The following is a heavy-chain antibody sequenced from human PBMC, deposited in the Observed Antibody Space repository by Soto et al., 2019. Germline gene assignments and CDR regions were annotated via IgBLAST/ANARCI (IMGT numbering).Heavy chain of an antibody. CDR3: ARGGRNYDFWSGYYRLGDNYYYYYMDV. CDR1: GGSISSYY. J-gene: IGHJ6*03. D-gene: IGHD3-3*01. V-gene: IGHV4-59*01. Sequence: QVQLQESGPGLVKPSETLSLTCTVSGGSISSYYWSWIRQPPGKGLEWIGYIYYSGSTNYNPSLKSRVTISVDTYKNQFALQLSSVTAADTAVYYCARGGRNYDFWSGYYRLGDNYYYYYMDVWGKGTTVTVSS. CDR2: IYYSGST.